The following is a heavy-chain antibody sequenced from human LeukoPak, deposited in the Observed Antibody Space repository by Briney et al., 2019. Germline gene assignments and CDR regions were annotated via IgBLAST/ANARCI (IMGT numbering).Heavy chain of an antibody. Sequence: SSETLSLTCTVSGGSISSGSYYWSWIRQPAGKGLEWIGHIYTSGGTNYNPSLKSRITISVDTSKNQFSLKLTSVTAADTAVYYCARERGGYLVFDYWGQGTLITVSS. CDR1: GGSISSGSYY. D-gene: IGHD5-12*01. V-gene: IGHV4-61*09. CDR3: ARERGGYLVFDY. J-gene: IGHJ4*02. CDR2: IYTSGGT.